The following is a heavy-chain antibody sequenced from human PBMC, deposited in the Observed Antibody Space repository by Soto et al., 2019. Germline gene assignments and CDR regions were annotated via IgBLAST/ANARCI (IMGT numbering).Heavy chain of an antibody. CDR2: INPNSGGT. J-gene: IGHJ6*02. CDR1: GYTFTGYY. D-gene: IGHD3-10*01. Sequence: ASVKVSCKAPGYTFTGYYMHWVRQAPGQGLEWMGWINPNSGGTNYAQKFQGWVTMTRDTSISTAYMELSRLRSDDTAVYYCARDQRNYYGSGRNYYYGMDVWGQGTTVTVSS. V-gene: IGHV1-2*04. CDR3: ARDQRNYYGSGRNYYYGMDV.